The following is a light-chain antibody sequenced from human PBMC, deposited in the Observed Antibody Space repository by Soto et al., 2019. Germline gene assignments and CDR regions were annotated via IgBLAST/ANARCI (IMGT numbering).Light chain of an antibody. CDR3: QQANSFPYT. Sequence: DIQMTQSPSSVSASVGDRVTITCRASQCISSWLAWYQQKPGKAPKLLIFAASSLQSGVPSRFSGSVSGTEFTLTISSLQPEYFATYYCQQANSFPYTFGQGTKLEIK. J-gene: IGKJ2*01. CDR1: QCISSW. CDR2: AAS. V-gene: IGKV1-12*01.